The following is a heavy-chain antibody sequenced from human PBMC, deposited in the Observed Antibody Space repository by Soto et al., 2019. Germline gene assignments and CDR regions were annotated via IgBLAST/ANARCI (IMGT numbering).Heavy chain of an antibody. Sequence: SETLSLTCTVSGCSIRSFFWSLIRQPPGKGLEWIGYIYHSGTTNYNPSLKSRVTTSVDTSRNHLSLKLTSVTAADTALYYCARWAYSSSWPSDNYGMDVWGQGTTVTVSS. J-gene: IGHJ6*02. CDR1: GCSIRSFF. V-gene: IGHV4-4*09. CDR2: IYHSGTT. D-gene: IGHD6-13*01. CDR3: ARWAYSSSWPSDNYGMDV.